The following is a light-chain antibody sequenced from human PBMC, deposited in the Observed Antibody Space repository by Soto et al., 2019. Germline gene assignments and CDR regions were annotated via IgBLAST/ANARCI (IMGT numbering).Light chain of an antibody. CDR3: QQYNSYST. V-gene: IGKV1-5*03. CDR1: QSISTW. J-gene: IGKJ1*01. Sequence: DIQMTQSPSTLSASVGDRVTITCRASQSISTWLAWYQQKPGKAPKLLISKASGLESGVPSRFSGGGSGTEFSLTITSLQPDDFSTYYCQQYNSYSTFGQGTKVEIK. CDR2: KAS.